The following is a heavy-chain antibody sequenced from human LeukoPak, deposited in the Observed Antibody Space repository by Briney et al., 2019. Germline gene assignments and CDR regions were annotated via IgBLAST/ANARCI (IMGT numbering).Heavy chain of an antibody. D-gene: IGHD3-22*01. CDR1: GSTFSGSD. V-gene: IGHV3-73*01. Sequence: GGSLRLSCAASGSTFSGSDMHWVRQASGKGLEWLGRIRSKANSYATVYAASVKGRFTISRDDSKNTASLQMNSLKTEDTAVYYCTRLGYNYDSSDNYWGQGTLVTVSS. CDR2: IRSKANSYAT. CDR3: TRLGYNYDSSDNY. J-gene: IGHJ4*02.